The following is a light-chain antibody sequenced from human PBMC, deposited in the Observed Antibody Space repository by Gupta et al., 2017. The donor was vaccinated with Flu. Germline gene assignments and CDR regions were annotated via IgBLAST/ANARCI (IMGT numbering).Light chain of an antibody. CDR3: QQSDTSPRT. V-gene: IGKV3-20*01. CDR2: AAA. CDR1: KNVISNF. Sequence: TPFSSSVAKGATTTSARKNVISNFLAWYQQKPGQAPKFLIYAAASRRTGVPHRFSGSGSGTNFTLTIIRRQPEDFAVYYCQQSDTSPRTFGQGTXVEI. J-gene: IGKJ1*01.